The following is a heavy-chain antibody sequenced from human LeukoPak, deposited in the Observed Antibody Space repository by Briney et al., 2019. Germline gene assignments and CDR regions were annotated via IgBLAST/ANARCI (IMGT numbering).Heavy chain of an antibody. J-gene: IGHJ6*03. V-gene: IGHV3-23*01. D-gene: IGHD6-13*01. CDR2: FSGSGGSK. Sequence: PGGSLTLICAAYGFTFSNYGMSWVPPAPGKGLMWVSGFSGSGGSKYYADSVRGRFTIARDNSKNTLYLQMNSLRPEYTAIYYCAKHSSWYYMDVWGKATTVTVSS. CDR3: AKHSSWYYMDV. CDR1: GFTFSNYG.